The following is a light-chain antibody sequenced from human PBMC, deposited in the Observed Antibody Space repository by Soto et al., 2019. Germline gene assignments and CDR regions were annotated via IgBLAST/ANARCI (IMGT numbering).Light chain of an antibody. CDR2: EVT. Sequence: QSVLTQPASVSGSPGQSITISCTGNSSDVGAYNFVSWYQQHPGTVPKLLIYEVTNRPSGVSHRFSGSKSGNTASLTISGLQAEDEADYYCNSYTTTSTYVFGTGTKVTVL. CDR3: NSYTTTSTYV. V-gene: IGLV2-14*01. J-gene: IGLJ1*01. CDR1: SSDVGAYNF.